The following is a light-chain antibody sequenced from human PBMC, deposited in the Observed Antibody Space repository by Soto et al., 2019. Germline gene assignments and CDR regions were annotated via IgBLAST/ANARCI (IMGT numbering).Light chain of an antibody. CDR2: DAS. Sequence: DIQMTQSPSSLSASVGDRVNITCQASQDISNYLSWYQHKPGKAPNLLIYDASNLEAGVPSRFSGGGSGTDFTFTISSLQPEDFATYYCQQYYYLPLTLGGGTKVDIK. CDR1: QDISNY. V-gene: IGKV1-33*01. CDR3: QQYYYLPLT. J-gene: IGKJ4*01.